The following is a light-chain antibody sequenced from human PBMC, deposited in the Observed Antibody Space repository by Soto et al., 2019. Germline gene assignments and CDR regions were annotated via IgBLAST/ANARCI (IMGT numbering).Light chain of an antibody. Sequence: IELTQSPATLSLSPGERATLSCRASQSVSSYLAWYQQKPGQAPRLLIYDASNRATGIPARFSGSGSGTDFTLTISSLEPEDFAVYYCQQRSNWPGTFGQGTKVDIK. V-gene: IGKV3-11*01. CDR1: QSVSSY. J-gene: IGKJ1*01. CDR2: DAS. CDR3: QQRSNWPGT.